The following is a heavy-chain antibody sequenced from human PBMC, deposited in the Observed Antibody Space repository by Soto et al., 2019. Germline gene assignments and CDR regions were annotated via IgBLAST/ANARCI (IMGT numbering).Heavy chain of an antibody. D-gene: IGHD3-10*01. CDR3: AMDYGSGSYRFDP. J-gene: IGHJ5*02. Sequence: QVQLVQSGPEVKKPGASVKVSCKASAYTFTSYGITWVRQAPGQGLDWMGWISAYNGNTNYAQKFQGRVTMATDTSTSTAYMELRGLTSDDTAVYYCAMDYGSGSYRFDPWGQGTLVTVSS. CDR1: AYTFTSYG. CDR2: ISAYNGNT. V-gene: IGHV1-18*01.